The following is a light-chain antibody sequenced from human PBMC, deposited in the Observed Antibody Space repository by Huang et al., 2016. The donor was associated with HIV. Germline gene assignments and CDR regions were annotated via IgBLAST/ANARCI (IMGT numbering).Light chain of an antibody. J-gene: IGKJ2*01. CDR1: QSVNTN. V-gene: IGKV3-15*01. CDR3: QQYNKWPPEYT. CDR2: AAS. Sequence: VMMSQSPATLAASPGERVTLSCGASQSVNTNLAWYQQKTGQPPRLRIYAASTRATGVPAMFSGSGSGTEFTLTIDSLQSDDFAVYYCQQYNKWPPEYTFGQGTRLEIK.